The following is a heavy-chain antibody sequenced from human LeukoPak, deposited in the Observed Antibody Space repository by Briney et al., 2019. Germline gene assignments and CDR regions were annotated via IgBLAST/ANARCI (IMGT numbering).Heavy chain of an antibody. CDR2: IYPSGST. CDR1: GGSISIYY. J-gene: IGHJ4*02. CDR3: AREAWRIAGNFDY. V-gene: IGHV4-4*07. Sequence: SETLSLTCTVSGGSISIYYWSWMRQPAGKGLEWIGRIYPSGSTNYNPSLKSRVTMSVDTSKNQFSMKLSSVTAADTAVYYCAREAWRIAGNFDYWGQGTLVTVSS. D-gene: IGHD1-26*01.